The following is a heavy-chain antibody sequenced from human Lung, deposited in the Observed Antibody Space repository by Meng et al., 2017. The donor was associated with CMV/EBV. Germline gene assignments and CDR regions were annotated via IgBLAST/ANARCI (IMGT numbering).Heavy chain of an antibody. D-gene: IGHD6-6*01. CDR1: GGSISSSNW. V-gene: IGHV4-4*02. Sequence: AETLSLXCAVSGGSISSSNWWSWVRQPPGKGLEWIGEIYHSGSTNYNPSLKSRVTISVDKSKHQFSLKLISVSAANTAVYYCARRLSSIAAHNWFDPWGQGTXVTVSS. CDR2: IYHSGST. CDR3: ARRLSSIAAHNWFDP. J-gene: IGHJ5*02.